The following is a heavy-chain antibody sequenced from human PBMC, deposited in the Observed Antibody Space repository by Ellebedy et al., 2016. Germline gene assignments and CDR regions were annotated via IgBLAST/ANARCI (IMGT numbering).Heavy chain of an antibody. CDR3: ARAGYSSGWFFPLRGMDV. CDR2: INHSGST. V-gene: IGHV4-34*01. CDR1: GGSFSGYY. D-gene: IGHD6-19*01. J-gene: IGHJ6*02. Sequence: SETLSLXXAVYGGSFSGYYWSWIRQPPGKGLEWIGEINHSGSTNYNPSLKSRVTISVDTSKNQFSLKLSSVTAADTAVYYCARAGYSSGWFFPLRGMDVWGQGTTVTVSS.